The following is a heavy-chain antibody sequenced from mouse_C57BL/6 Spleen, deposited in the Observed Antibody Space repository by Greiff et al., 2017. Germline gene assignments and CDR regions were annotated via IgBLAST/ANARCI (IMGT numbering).Heavy chain of an antibody. D-gene: IGHD1-1*01. CDR2: ISDGGSYT. J-gene: IGHJ2*01. Sequence: EVKLVESGGGLVKPGGSLKLSCAASGFTFSSYAMSWVRQTPEKRLEWVATISDGGSYTYYPDNVQGRFTISRENAKNNLYLQMSHLKSEDTAMYYCARDSITTVVGFDYWGQGTTLTVSS. CDR1: GFTFSSYA. V-gene: IGHV5-4*01. CDR3: ARDSITTVVGFDY.